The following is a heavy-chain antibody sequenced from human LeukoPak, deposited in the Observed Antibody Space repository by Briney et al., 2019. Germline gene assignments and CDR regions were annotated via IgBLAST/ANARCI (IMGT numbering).Heavy chain of an antibody. V-gene: IGHV4-4*02. CDR3: ARARRDYYGSGSYYVFDY. J-gene: IGHJ4*02. Sequence: SGTLSLTCAVSGGSISSSNWWSWVRQPAGKGLEWIGRIYTSGSTNYNPSLKSRVTISVDTSKNQFSLKLSSVTAADTAVYYCARARRDYYGSGSYYVFDYWGQGTLVTVSS. CDR1: GGSISSSNW. D-gene: IGHD3-10*01. CDR2: IYTSGST.